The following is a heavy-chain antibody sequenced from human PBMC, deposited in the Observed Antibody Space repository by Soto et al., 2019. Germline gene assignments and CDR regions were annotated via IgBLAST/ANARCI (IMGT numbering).Heavy chain of an antibody. CDR3: ANLWGEAYNLGQDYNGMDV. Sequence: QVQMVESGGGVVQPGRSLRLSCAASGFSFENYGMHWVRQAPGRGLEWVAIIWYDGSLQYYAAAVKGRFTISRDNSKNTLHLEMNSLRAEETAVYYCANLWGEAYNLGQDYNGMDVWGQGTTVIVSS. J-gene: IGHJ6*02. CDR1: GFSFENYG. V-gene: IGHV3-33*06. D-gene: IGHD3-10*01. CDR2: IWYDGSLQ.